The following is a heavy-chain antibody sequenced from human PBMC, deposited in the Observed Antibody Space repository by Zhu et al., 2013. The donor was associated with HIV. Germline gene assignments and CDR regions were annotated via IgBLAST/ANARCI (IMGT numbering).Heavy chain of an antibody. Sequence: QVQLVQSGAEVKKPGASVKVSCKASGYTFTGYYMHWVRQAPGQGLEWMGWINPNSGGTNYAQKFQGWVTMTRDTSISTAYMELSRLRSDDTAVYYCARGSSGDYYYYYGMDVWGQGTTVTVSS. D-gene: IGHD6-6*01. CDR3: ARGSSGDYYYYYGMDV. CDR2: INPNSGGT. CDR1: GYTFTGYY. V-gene: IGHV1-2*04. J-gene: IGHJ6*02.